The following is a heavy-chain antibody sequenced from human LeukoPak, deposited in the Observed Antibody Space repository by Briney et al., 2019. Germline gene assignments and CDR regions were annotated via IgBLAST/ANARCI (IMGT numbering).Heavy chain of an antibody. Sequence: SETLSLTCAVSGGSISSSNWWSWVRQPPGKGLEWIGEIYHSGSTNYNPSLKSRVTISVDKSKNQFSLKLSSVTAADTAVYYCARGQYRGSYHLDYWGQGTLVTVSS. J-gene: IGHJ4*02. V-gene: IGHV4-4*02. CDR1: GGSISSSNW. CDR3: ARGQYRGSYHLDY. D-gene: IGHD1-26*01. CDR2: IYHSGST.